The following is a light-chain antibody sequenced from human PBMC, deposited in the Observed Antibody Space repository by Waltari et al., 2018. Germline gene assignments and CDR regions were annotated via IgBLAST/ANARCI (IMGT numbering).Light chain of an antibody. CDR3: SSYTTSSAPGV. Sequence: QSALTQPASVSGSPGQSITISCSGTDSDVGAYDFVSWYQQHPGKAPHLIIYEVSNRPSGLSCRFSASKSGNTASLTISGLQAEDEADYYCSSYTTSSAPGVFGTGTRVTVL. CDR1: DSDVGAYDF. CDR2: EVS. V-gene: IGLV2-14*01. J-gene: IGLJ1*01.